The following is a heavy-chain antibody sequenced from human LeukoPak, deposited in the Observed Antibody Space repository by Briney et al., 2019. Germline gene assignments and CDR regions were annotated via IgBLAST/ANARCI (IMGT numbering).Heavy chain of an antibody. CDR3: ARSWQQLVFYFDY. J-gene: IGHJ4*02. V-gene: IGHV3-33*01. Sequence: PGGSLRLSCAASGFSFSAYGTHWVRQAPGKGLEWVAVIWYDGSRESYTDSVQGRFTISRDNSKNTLYLQMNSLRAEDTAVYYCARSWQQLVFYFDYGGQGTLVTVSA. CDR2: IWYDGSRE. CDR1: GFSFSAYG. D-gene: IGHD6-13*01.